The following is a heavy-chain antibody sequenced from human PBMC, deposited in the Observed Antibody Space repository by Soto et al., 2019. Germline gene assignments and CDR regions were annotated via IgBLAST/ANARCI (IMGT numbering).Heavy chain of an antibody. D-gene: IGHD3-22*01. CDR3: ARDKERYYYDSSGPSHDY. V-gene: IGHV3-33*01. Sequence: PWGSLRLSCAASGFTFSSYGIHLFRQSPCKGLEWVAVIWYDGSNKYYADSVKGRFTISRDNSKNTLYLQMNSLRAEDTAVYYCARDKERYYYDSSGPSHDYWGQGTLVTVSS. CDR1: GFTFSSYG. CDR2: IWYDGSNK. J-gene: IGHJ4*02.